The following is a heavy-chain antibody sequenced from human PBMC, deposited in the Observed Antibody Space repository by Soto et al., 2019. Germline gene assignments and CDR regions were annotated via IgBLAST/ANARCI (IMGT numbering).Heavy chain of an antibody. CDR2: IWYDGSNK. D-gene: IGHD2-2*01. CDR1: GFTFSSYG. Sequence: GGSLRLSCAASGFTFSSYGMHWVRQAPGKGLEWVAVIWYDGSNKYYADSVQGRFTVSREDAENSLDLQMNSLRAGDTAIYYCAREGSNSNSDGFDIWGQGTVVTVSS. J-gene: IGHJ3*02. CDR3: AREGSNSNSDGFDI. V-gene: IGHV3-33*01.